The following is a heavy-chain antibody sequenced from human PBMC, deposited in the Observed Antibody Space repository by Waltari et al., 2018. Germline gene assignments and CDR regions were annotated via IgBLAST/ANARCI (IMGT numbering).Heavy chain of an antibody. Sequence: QVQLVQSGAEVKQPGSSVTFSCKASGGTYSSYAISWVRQAPGQGLEWMGGIIPIFGTANDAQKFQGRVTITADESTSTAYMELSSLRSEDTAVYYCARDVGSSGALDYWGQGTLVTVSS. CDR1: GGTYSSYA. CDR3: ARDVGSSGALDY. D-gene: IGHD3-22*01. J-gene: IGHJ4*02. CDR2: IIPIFGTA. V-gene: IGHV1-69*13.